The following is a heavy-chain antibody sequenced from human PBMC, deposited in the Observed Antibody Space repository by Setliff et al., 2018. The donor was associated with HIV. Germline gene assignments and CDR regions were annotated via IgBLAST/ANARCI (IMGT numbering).Heavy chain of an antibody. J-gene: IGHJ5*02. D-gene: IGHD6-13*01. CDR2: IYYNEKT. Sequence: SETLSLTCTVSGGSASNSRYYWAWIRQPPGKGLEYIGSIYYNEKTYYSPSLKGRVTISVDTSKNQLSLNLTSVTAADTAIYYCARGLTAPAAAGSWGQGMLVTVSS. CDR3: ARGLTAPAAAGS. V-gene: IGHV4-39*01. CDR1: GGSASNSRYY.